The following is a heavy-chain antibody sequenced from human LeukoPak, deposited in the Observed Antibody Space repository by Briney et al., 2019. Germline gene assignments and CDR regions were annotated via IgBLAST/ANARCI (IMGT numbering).Heavy chain of an antibody. Sequence: GASVKVSCKASGYTFTNYAIHWVRQAPGQRLEWMGWINAGYSNTKYSQKFQGRVTITMDTSASTAYMELRSLRSDDTAVYYCARDLRGWDGAFDIWGQGTMVTVSS. D-gene: IGHD6-19*01. J-gene: IGHJ3*02. CDR3: ARDLRGWDGAFDI. V-gene: IGHV1-3*01. CDR2: INAGYSNT. CDR1: GYTFTNYA.